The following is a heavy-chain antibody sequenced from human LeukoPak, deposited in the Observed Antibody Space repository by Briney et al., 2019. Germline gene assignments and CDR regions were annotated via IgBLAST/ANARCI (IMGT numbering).Heavy chain of an antibody. D-gene: IGHD3-10*01. V-gene: IGHV3-30*18. CDR1: GFTFSSYG. Sequence: GGSRRLSCAASGFTFSSYGMHWVRQAPGKGLEWVAVISYDGSNKYYADSVKGRFTISRDNSKNTLYLQMNSLRAEDTAVYYCAKKSFRGVIPEGYYFDYWGQGTLVTVSS. CDR3: AKKSFRGVIPEGYYFDY. CDR2: ISYDGSNK. J-gene: IGHJ4*02.